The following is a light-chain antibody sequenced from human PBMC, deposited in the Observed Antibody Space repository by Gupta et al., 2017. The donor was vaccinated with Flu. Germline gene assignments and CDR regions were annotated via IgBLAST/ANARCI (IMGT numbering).Light chain of an antibody. CDR2: STD. V-gene: IGLV1-47*01. Sequence: QSVLTPPPSSSGTPGQRVAISCSGDSANIGRNDVYWYQQLPGPAPNLLSTSTDQRPSGVPERRFASTSGSAASLAISGLRSDDEASDYCASWDDSLGASVFGGGTKLTVL. CDR3: ASWDDSLGASV. CDR1: SANIGRND. J-gene: IGLJ3*02.